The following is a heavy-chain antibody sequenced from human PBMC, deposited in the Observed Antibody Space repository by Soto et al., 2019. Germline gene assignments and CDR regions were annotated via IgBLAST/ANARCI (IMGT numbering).Heavy chain of an antibody. D-gene: IGHD6-6*01. CDR1: GFTFSDYY. CDR2: ISSSGDTI. CDR3: ASGSSPFTY. J-gene: IGHJ4*02. V-gene: IGHV3-11*01. Sequence: GGSLRLSCAASGFTFSDYYMSWIRQAPGKGLEWLSYISSSGDTIYYADSVKGRFTLSRDDAKNSVYLQMNSLRTDDTAVYYCASGSSPFTYWGQGTLVTVSS.